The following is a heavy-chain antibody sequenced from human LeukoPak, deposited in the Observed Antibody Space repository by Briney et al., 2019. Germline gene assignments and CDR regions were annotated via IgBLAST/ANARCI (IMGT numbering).Heavy chain of an antibody. CDR1: GFTFDDYA. J-gene: IGHJ3*01. V-gene: IGHV3-9*01. D-gene: IGHD3-22*01. CDR3: AKSQFDSAGLHAFDL. Sequence: PGGSLRLSCAASGFTFDDYAMPWVRQAPGKGLEWVSSISWSSDYIGYADSVKGRFTISRDNAKNSLYLQMNSLKVEDTAFYYCAKSQFDSAGLHAFDLWGQGTMVTVSS. CDR2: ISWSSDYI.